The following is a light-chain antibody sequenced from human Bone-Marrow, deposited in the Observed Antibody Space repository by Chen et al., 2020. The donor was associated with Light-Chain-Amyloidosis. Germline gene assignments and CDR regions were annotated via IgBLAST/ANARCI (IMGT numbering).Light chain of an antibody. V-gene: IGLV3-21*02. Sequence: SYVLTQPSSVSVAPGQTATIACGGNNIGSTSVHWYQQTPGQAPVLVVYDDSDRPSGIPERLSGSTSGNTATLTIIRVEAGDEAVYYCQVWDRSSDRPVFGGGTRLTVL. J-gene: IGLJ3*02. CDR2: DDS. CDR1: NIGSTS. CDR3: QVWDRSSDRPV.